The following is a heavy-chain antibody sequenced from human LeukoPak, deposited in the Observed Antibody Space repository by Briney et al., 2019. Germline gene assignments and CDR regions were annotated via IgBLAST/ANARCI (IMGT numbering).Heavy chain of an antibody. V-gene: IGHV4-4*07. CDR3: ARDLTHCSGGSCPPGY. Sequence: SETLSLTCTVPGGSISSYYWSWIRQPAGKGLEWIGRTYTSGSTNYNPSLKSRVTISVDTSKNQFSLKLSSVTAADTAVYYCARDLTHCSGGSCPPGYWGQGTLVTVSS. CDR1: GGSISSYY. D-gene: IGHD2-15*01. J-gene: IGHJ4*02. CDR2: TYTSGST.